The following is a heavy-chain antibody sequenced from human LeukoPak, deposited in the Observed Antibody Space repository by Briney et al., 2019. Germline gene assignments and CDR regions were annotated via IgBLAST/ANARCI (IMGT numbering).Heavy chain of an antibody. J-gene: IGHJ4*02. V-gene: IGHV4-4*07. CDR3: ARSKQWLVRGYYLDY. CDR1: GGSISSYY. CDR2: MYTSGST. Sequence: PSETLSLTCTVSGGSISSYYGSWIRQPAGKGLEGIGRMYTSGSTNYNPSLKSRVSMSVDTSKNQFSLKLSSVTAADTAVYYCARSKQWLVRGYYLDYWGQGTLVTVSS. D-gene: IGHD6-19*01.